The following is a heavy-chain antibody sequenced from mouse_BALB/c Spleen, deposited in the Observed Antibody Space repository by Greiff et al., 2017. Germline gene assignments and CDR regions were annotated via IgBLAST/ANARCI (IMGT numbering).Heavy chain of an antibody. CDR2: IDPANGNT. Sequence: VQLQQSGAELVKPGASVKLSCTASGFNIKDTYMHWVKQRPEQGLEWIGRIDPANGNTKYDPKFQGKATITADTSSNTAYLQLSSLTSEDTAVYYCARSGAYYGSSLYAMDYWGQGTSVTVSS. V-gene: IGHV14-3*02. CDR3: ARSGAYYGSSLYAMDY. CDR1: GFNIKDTY. J-gene: IGHJ4*01. D-gene: IGHD1-1*01.